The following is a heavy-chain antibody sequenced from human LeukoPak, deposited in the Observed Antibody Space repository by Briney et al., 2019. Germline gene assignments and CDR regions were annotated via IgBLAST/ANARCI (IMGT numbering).Heavy chain of an antibody. D-gene: IGHD2-8*02. Sequence: PSETLSLTCTVSGYSISSGYYWGWIRQPPGKGLEWIGSIYNSGSTYYNPSLKSRVTISVDTSKNQFSLKLSSVTAADTAVYYCAKEPWSFDYWGQGTLVTVSS. CDR1: GYSISSGYY. V-gene: IGHV4-38-2*02. J-gene: IGHJ4*02. CDR3: AKEPWSFDY. CDR2: IYNSGST.